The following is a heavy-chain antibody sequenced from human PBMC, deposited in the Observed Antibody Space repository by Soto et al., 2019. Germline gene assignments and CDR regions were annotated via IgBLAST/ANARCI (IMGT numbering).Heavy chain of an antibody. CDR3: ARGLATLPVFAFDI. J-gene: IGHJ3*02. Sequence: CGPTLVNPTQTLTLTCTLSGISLGTSGVGLGWIRQTPGKALEWLALIYWNDDKHYNPSLRTRLTITKDTSKNQAVLTMTNMDPVDTATYYCARGLATLPVFAFDIWDQGTVVTVSS. CDR1: GISLGTSGVG. D-gene: IGHD6-6*01. V-gene: IGHV2-5*01. CDR2: IYWNDDK.